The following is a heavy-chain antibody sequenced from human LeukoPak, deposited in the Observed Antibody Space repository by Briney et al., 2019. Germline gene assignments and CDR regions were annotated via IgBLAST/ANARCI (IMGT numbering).Heavy chain of an antibody. J-gene: IGHJ4*02. Sequence: SETLSLTCGVFGVSINDYYWCWIRQSPRKGLEWIGEISHTEGTRYNPSLQSRVTIPVGTSEKQTPLKLNFVTAADTAGYYCARIRCGHSGSVCYNHWGLGTLVTVSS. D-gene: IGHD3-9*01. V-gene: IGHV4-34*01. CDR3: ARIRCGHSGSVCYNH. CDR1: GVSINDYY. CDR2: ISHTEGT.